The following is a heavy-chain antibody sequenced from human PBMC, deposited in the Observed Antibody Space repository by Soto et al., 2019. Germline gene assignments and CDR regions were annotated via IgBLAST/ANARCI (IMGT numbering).Heavy chain of an antibody. Sequence: QVQLVQSGAEVKKLGASVKVSCKASGYTFTAYYIHWVRQAPGQGLEWVGWINPNSGDTNYAQRFQGWVTMTGDTSFSTAYMDLTRLRSDDTAVYYCARGGFTYGYGLDYWGQGTLVTVSS. D-gene: IGHD5-18*01. CDR2: INPNSGDT. CDR1: GYTFTAYY. J-gene: IGHJ4*02. V-gene: IGHV1-2*04. CDR3: ARGGFTYGYGLDY.